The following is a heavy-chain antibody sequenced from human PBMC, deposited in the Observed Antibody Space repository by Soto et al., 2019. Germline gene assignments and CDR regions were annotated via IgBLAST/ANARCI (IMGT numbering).Heavy chain of an antibody. CDR3: ARVLEYSSSRWFDP. CDR1: GGSIGSGDFY. D-gene: IGHD6-6*01. Sequence: SETLSLTCTVSGGSIGSGDFYWSWIRQPPGKGLEWIGYIYYSGSTYYNPSLKSRVTISVDTSKNQFSLKLSSVTAADTAVYYCARVLEYSSSRWFDPWGQGTLVTVSS. CDR2: IYYSGST. V-gene: IGHV4-30-4*01. J-gene: IGHJ5*02.